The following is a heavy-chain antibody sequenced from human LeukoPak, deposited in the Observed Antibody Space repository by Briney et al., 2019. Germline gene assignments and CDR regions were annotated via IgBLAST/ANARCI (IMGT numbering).Heavy chain of an antibody. V-gene: IGHV3-48*03. CDR1: GFTFSSYE. CDR3: ARDDSSFGTSFDI. J-gene: IGHJ3*02. Sequence: GGSLRLSCAASGFTFSSYEMNWVRQAPGKGLGWVSYISSSGSTIYYADSVKGRFTISRDNAKNSLYLQMNSLRAEDTAVYYCARDDSSFGTSFDIWGQGTMVTVSS. CDR2: ISSSGSTI. D-gene: IGHD3-22*01.